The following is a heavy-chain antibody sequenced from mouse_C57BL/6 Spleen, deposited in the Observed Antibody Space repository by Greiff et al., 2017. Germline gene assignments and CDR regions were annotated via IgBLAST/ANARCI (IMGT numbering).Heavy chain of an antibody. V-gene: IGHV14-4*01. D-gene: IGHD2-1*01. CDR1: GFNIKDDY. J-gene: IGHJ3*01. CDR2: IDPANGDT. Sequence: VQLQQSGAELVRPGASVKLSCTASGFNIKDDYMHWVKQRPEQGLEWIGWIDPANGDTEYASKFQGKATITADTSSNTAYLQLSSLTSEDTAVYYCTPSLCFGNYGFAYWGQGTLVTVSA. CDR3: TPSLCFGNYGFAY.